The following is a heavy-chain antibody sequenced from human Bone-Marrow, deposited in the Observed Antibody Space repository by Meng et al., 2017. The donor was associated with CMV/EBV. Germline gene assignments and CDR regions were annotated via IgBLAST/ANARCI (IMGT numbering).Heavy chain of an antibody. CDR1: GFTFSSYW. D-gene: IGHD6-13*01. J-gene: IGHJ6*02. CDR2: IKQDGSEK. V-gene: IGHV3-7*01. Sequence: GGSLRLSCAASGFTFSSYWMSWVRQAPGKGLERAANIKQDGSEKYYVDSVKGRFTISRDNAKNSLYLQMNSLRAEDTAAYYCARALHSSSWYAQSYYYYGMDVWGQGTTVTVSS. CDR3: ARALHSSSWYAQSYYYYGMDV.